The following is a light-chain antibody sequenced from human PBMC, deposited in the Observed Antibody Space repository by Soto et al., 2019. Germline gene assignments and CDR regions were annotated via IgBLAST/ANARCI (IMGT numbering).Light chain of an antibody. CDR2: DAS. Sequence: ESGMTQSPATLSVSPGERSTLSCRSIQSVSSSYLAWYQQKPGQAPRLLIYDASNRATGIPARFSGSGSGTDFTLTISSLEPEDFAVYYCQQRSNWPPITFGQGTRLEI. CDR1: QSVSSSY. J-gene: IGKJ5*01. V-gene: IGKV3D-20*02. CDR3: QQRSNWPPIT.